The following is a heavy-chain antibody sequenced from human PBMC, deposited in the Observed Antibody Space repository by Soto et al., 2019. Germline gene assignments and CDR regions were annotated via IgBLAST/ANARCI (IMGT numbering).Heavy chain of an antibody. D-gene: IGHD3-10*01. CDR3: AKDKSPRGGMDV. J-gene: IGHJ6*02. CDR1: GFTFDDYT. V-gene: IGHV3-43*01. CDR2: ISWDGGST. Sequence: EVQLVESGGVVVQPGGSLRLSCAASGFTFDDYTMHWVRQAPGKGLEWVSLISWDGGSTYYADSVKGRFTISRDNSKNSLYLQMNSLRTEDTALYYCAKDKSPRGGMDVWGQGTTVTVSS.